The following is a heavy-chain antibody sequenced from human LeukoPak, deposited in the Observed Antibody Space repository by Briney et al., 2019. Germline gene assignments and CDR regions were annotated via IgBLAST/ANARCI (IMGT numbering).Heavy chain of an antibody. CDR3: ARHRFRGWYYFDY. J-gene: IGHJ4*02. D-gene: IGHD2-15*01. Sequence: SETLSLTXTVSGGSISSSSYYWGWIRQPPGKGLEWIGSIYYSGSTYYNPSLKSRVTISVDTSKNQFSLKLSSVTAADTAVYYCARHRFRGWYYFDYWGQGTLVTVSS. V-gene: IGHV4-39*01. CDR1: GGSISSSSYY. CDR2: IYYSGST.